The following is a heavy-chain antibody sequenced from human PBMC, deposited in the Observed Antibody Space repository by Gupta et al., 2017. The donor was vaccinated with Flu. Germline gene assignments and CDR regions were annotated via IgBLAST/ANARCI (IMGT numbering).Heavy chain of an antibody. J-gene: IGHJ5*02. Sequence: EVQLAEPGGGLVQPGGSLRLSCAASGFTFSSYWMHWVRQAPGKGLVWVSRIKSDGSITTYADSVKGRFTISRDNAKNTLYLQMNSLRAEDTAVYYCTRAACGGDCYGGGWFDPWGQGTLVTVSS. CDR2: IKSDGSIT. CDR1: GFTFSSYW. CDR3: TRAACGGDCYGGGWFDP. V-gene: IGHV3-74*01. D-gene: IGHD2-21*02.